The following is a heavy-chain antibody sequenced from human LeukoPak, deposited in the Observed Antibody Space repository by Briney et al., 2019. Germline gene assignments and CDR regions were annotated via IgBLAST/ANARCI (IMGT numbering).Heavy chain of an antibody. V-gene: IGHV4-39*01. J-gene: IGHJ5*02. CDR2: MYYSGST. CDR3: ARHPPRDCSSSSCYKRWFDP. Sequence: SETLSLTCTVSGGSISSSDSYWGWIRQPPGKGLEWIVSMYYSGSTYYSPSLKSRVTISVDTSKNQFSLKLNSVTAADTAVYYCARHPPRDCSSSSCYKRWFDPWGQGTLVTVSS. D-gene: IGHD2-2*02. CDR1: GGSISSSDSY.